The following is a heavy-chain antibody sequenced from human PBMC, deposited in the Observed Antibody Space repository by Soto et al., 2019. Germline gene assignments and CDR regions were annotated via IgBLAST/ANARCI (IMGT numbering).Heavy chain of an antibody. CDR3: AAMGV. Sequence: EVQLLESGGGLVQPGGSLRLSCAASGFTFSSYAMSWVRQAPGKGLEWVSAISGSDNTTYYADPVKGRFTISRDNAKNTLYLQMNSLRADDTARYYCAAMGVWGQGTTVTVSS. CDR2: ISGSDNTT. V-gene: IGHV3-23*01. J-gene: IGHJ6*02. CDR1: GFTFSSYA.